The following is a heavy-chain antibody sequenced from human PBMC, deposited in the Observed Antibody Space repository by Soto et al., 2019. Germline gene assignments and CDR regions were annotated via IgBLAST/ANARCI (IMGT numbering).Heavy chain of an antibody. CDR1: GYTFTSYY. CDR2: INPGAGST. V-gene: IGHV1-46*01. CDR3: VGDMVGSSPNSHYYYGTDV. Sequence: QVQLVQSGAEVKKPGASVKVSCKASGYTFTSYYMHWVRQAPGQGLEWMGIINPGAGSTSYAQKVQGRLTMTRDKYTSTVYVELTSLRSEDTTVYYCVGDMVGSSPNSHYYYGTDVWGQGTTVTVSS. J-gene: IGHJ6*02. D-gene: IGHD6-6*01.